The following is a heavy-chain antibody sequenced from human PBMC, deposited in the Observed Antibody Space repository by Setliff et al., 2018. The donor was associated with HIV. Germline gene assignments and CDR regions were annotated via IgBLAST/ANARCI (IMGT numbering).Heavy chain of an antibody. V-gene: IGHV4-38-2*01. D-gene: IGHD3-22*01. J-gene: IGHJ1*01. Sequence: PSETLSLTCAVSGYSINSGYYWGWIRQSPGRGLQWVGIIYHSGSTYNNPSLKSRVIISVDLSKNQFSLKLSSVTAADTAVYYCARHWRSGDFNWGQGTLVTVSS. CDR1: GYSINSGYY. CDR2: IYHSGST. CDR3: ARHWRSGDFN.